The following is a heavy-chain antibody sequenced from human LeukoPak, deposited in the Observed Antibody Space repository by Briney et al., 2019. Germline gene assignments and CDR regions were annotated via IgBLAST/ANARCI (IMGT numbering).Heavy chain of an antibody. CDR3: AKAQHYYYDFWGGYFTYYYYGMDV. J-gene: IGHJ6*02. V-gene: IGHV3-23*01. CDR1: GFTFSSYA. D-gene: IGHD3-3*01. Sequence: GGSLRLSCAASGFTFSSYAMSWVRQAPGRGLEWVSAISGSGGSTYYADSVKGRFTISRDNSKNTLYLQMNSLRAEDTAVYYCAKAQHYYYDFWGGYFTYYYYGMDVWGQGTTVTVSS. CDR2: ISGSGGST.